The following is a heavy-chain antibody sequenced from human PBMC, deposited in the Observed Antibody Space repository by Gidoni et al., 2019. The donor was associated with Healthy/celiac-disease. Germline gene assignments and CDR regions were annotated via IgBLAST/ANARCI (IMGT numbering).Heavy chain of an antibody. V-gene: IGHV3-23*01. Sequence: EVQLWESGGGLGQAGGARRIAWADSGVTVSRYAMSGVPQAPGKGLEGVSAIRGSGGSPFSSYSVQGRFTISRANSKHTLYLQMTSLRAEDTAVYYCAKQPADMIVVVTGGPTSGYFDYWGQGTLVTVSS. CDR1: GVTVSRYA. J-gene: IGHJ4*02. D-gene: IGHD3-22*01. CDR2: IRGSGGSP. CDR3: AKQPADMIVVVTGGPTSGYFDY.